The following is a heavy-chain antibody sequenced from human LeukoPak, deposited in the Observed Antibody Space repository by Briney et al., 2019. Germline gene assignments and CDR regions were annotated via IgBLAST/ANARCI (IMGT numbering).Heavy chain of an antibody. V-gene: IGHV1-24*01. CDR3: ATSWFGELLYPSSAFDY. Sequence: ASVKLSCTVSVYTLTELSMHWVPRAPGNGLECMGGFDPEDGETIYAQKFQGRVTMTENTSTDTAYMEMSSLRSEDTAVYYCATSWFGELLYPSSAFDYWGQGTLVTVSS. CDR2: FDPEDGET. CDR1: VYTLTELS. D-gene: IGHD3-10*01. J-gene: IGHJ4*02.